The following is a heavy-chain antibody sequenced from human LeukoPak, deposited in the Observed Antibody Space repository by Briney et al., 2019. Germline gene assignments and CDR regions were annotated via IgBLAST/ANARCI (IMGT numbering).Heavy chain of an antibody. CDR2: INPSGGST. CDR3: ARAYDSSGYYSNFDY. CDR1: GYTFTSYY. Sequence: ASVKVSCKASGYTFTSYYMHWVRQAPGQGLEWMGIINPSGGSTSYAQKFQGRVTMTRDTSTSTVYMELGSQRSEDTAVYYCARAYDSSGYYSNFDYWGQGTLVTVSS. J-gene: IGHJ4*02. V-gene: IGHV1-46*01. D-gene: IGHD3-22*01.